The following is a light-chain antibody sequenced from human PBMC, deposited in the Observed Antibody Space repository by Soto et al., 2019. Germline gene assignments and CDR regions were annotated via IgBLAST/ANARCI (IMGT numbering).Light chain of an antibody. V-gene: IGKV3-11*01. Sequence: ELDLTQKHPNIAVSGGESATVAGSASQSVGRSLAWYQQKPGQAPRLLIYDASNTATGVPARFSGSGSGTDFTLTISSLEPEDFAVYYCQQRRNWPLTFGGGTKVDIK. CDR2: DAS. CDR1: QSVGRS. J-gene: IGKJ4*01. CDR3: QQRRNWPLT.